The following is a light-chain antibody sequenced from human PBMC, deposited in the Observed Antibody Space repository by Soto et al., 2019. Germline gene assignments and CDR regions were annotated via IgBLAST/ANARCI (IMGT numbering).Light chain of an antibody. V-gene: IGLV2-14*01. Sequence: QSALTQPASVSGSPGQSITISCTGTSSDVGGYNYVSWYQQHPGKAPKLMIYDVSNRPSGVSNRFSASKSGNMASLTISGLQAEDEADYYCSSYTSSSTLVVFGGGTKVTVL. CDR2: DVS. J-gene: IGLJ2*01. CDR1: SSDVGGYNY. CDR3: SSYTSSSTLVV.